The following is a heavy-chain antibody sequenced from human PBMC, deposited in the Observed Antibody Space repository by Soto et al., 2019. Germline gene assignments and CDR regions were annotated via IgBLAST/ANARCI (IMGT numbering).Heavy chain of an antibody. V-gene: IGHV4-61*05. CDR2: IYHSGSP. Sequence: SETLSLTCTVSGGSISSSSYYWGWIRQPPGKGLEWIGEIYHSGSPTYSPSLRGRATISVDKSNNQFSLRLSSVTAADTAVYYCARVAPALDYWGQGTLVTVSS. CDR3: ARVAPALDY. J-gene: IGHJ4*02. CDR1: GGSISSSSYY. D-gene: IGHD2-15*01.